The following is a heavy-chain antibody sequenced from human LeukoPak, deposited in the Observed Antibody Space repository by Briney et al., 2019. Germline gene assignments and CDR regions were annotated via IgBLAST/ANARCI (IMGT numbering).Heavy chain of an antibody. V-gene: IGHV5-51*01. J-gene: IGHJ2*01. CDR3: ARRSRDGYNQVWYFDL. CDR1: GYSFTSYW. CDR2: IYPGDSDT. D-gene: IGHD5-24*01. Sequence: PGESLKISCKGSGYSFTSYWIGWVRQMPGKGLEWMGIIYPGDSDTRYSPSFQGQVTISADKSISTAYLQWSSLKASDTAMYYCARRSRDGYNQVWYFDLWGRGTLVTVSS.